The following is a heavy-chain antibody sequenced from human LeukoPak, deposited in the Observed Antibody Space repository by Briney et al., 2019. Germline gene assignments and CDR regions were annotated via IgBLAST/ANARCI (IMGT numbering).Heavy chain of an antibody. D-gene: IGHD3-9*01. CDR2: INPNSGGT. CDR1: GGTFSNYA. CDR3: ARDALRYFDWLLGNDAFDI. Sequence: ASVKVSCKASGGTFSNYAISWVRQAPGQGLEWMGWINPNSGGTNYAQKFQGRVTMTRDTSISTAYMELSRLRSDDTAVYYCARDALRYFDWLLGNDAFDIWGQGTMVTVSS. V-gene: IGHV1-2*02. J-gene: IGHJ3*02.